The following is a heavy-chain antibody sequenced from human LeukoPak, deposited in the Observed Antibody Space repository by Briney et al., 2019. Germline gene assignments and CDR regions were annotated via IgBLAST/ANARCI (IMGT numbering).Heavy chain of an antibody. Sequence: GESLKISCKGSGYSFTSYWIGWVRQMPGKGLEWMGIIYPGDSDTRYSPSFQGQVTISADKSISTAYLQWSSLKASDTAIYYCARQSYGDYVPPNYYYYYMDVWGKGTTVTVSS. CDR1: GYSFTSYW. V-gene: IGHV5-51*01. CDR3: ARQSYGDYVPPNYYYYYMDV. CDR2: IYPGDSDT. J-gene: IGHJ6*03. D-gene: IGHD4-17*01.